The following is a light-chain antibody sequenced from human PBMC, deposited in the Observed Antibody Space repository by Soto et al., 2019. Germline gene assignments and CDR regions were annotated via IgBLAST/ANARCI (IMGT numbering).Light chain of an antibody. CDR3: QQYYSYPQT. CDR2: AAS. J-gene: IGKJ1*01. V-gene: IGKV1-8*01. Sequence: AIRMTQSPSSFSASTGDRVTITCRASQGISSYLAWYQQKPGKAPKLLIYAASTLQSGVPSRFSGSGSGTDVTLTISCLQSEDFATYYCQQYYSYPQTLGQGTKVEIK. CDR1: QGISSY.